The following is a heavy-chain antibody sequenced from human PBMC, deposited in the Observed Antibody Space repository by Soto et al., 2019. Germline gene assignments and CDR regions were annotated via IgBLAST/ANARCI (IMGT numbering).Heavy chain of an antibody. CDR1: GFTFSSYG. D-gene: IGHD6-13*01. V-gene: IGHV3-33*01. J-gene: IGHJ6*02. Sequence: QVQLVESGGGVVQPGRSLRLSCAASGFTFSSYGMHWVRQAPGKGLEWVAVIWYDGSNKYYADSVKGRFTISRDNSKNTLYLQMNRLRAEDTAVYYCARDISYSSSWYYYYYGMDVWGQGTTVTVSS. CDR3: ARDISYSSSWYYYYYGMDV. CDR2: IWYDGSNK.